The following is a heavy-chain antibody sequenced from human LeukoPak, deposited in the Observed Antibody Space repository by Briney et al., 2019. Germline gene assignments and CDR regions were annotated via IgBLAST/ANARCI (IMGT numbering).Heavy chain of an antibody. CDR1: GYTFTGYY. V-gene: IGHV1-2*02. Sequence: GASVKFSCKASGYTFTGYYMHWVRQAPGQGLEWMGWINPNSGGTNYAQKFQGRVTMTRDTSISTAYMELSRLRSDDTAVYYCARDYYDSSGYYAAVLYYYWGQGTLVTVSS. J-gene: IGHJ4*02. D-gene: IGHD3-22*01. CDR3: ARDYYDSSGYYAAVLYYY. CDR2: INPNSGGT.